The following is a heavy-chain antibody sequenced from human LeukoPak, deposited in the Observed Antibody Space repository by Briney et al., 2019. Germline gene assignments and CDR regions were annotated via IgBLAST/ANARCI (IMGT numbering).Heavy chain of an antibody. Sequence: GSSLKVSCKASGGTFSSYAISWVRQAPGQELEWMGGIIPIFGTANYAQKFQGRVTITTDESTSTAYMELSSLRSEDTAVYYCASLRGDIVFDPWGQGTLVTVSS. CDR2: IIPIFGTA. V-gene: IGHV1-69*05. CDR3: ASLRGDIVFDP. J-gene: IGHJ5*02. CDR1: GGTFSSYA. D-gene: IGHD2-15*01.